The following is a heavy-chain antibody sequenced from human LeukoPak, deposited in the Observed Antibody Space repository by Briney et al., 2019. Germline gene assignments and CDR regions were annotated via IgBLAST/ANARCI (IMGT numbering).Heavy chain of an antibody. CDR3: AKEGYNWNQYGAAHFDY. J-gene: IGHJ4*02. V-gene: IGHV3-23*01. D-gene: IGHD1-20*01. Sequence: GGSLRLSCAPSGFTLSSYAMWVVPEALGKGLEWVSAISGSGGSTYYADSVKGRFTISRDNSKNTLYLQMNSLRAEDTAVYYCAKEGYNWNQYGAAHFDYWGQGTLVTVSS. CDR1: GFTLSSYA. CDR2: ISGSGGST.